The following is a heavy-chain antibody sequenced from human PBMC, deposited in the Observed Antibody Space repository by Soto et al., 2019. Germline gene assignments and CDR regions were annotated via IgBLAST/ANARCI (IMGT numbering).Heavy chain of an antibody. CDR1: GYTFTSYD. V-gene: IGHV1-8*01. D-gene: IGHD1-20*01. Sequence: ASVKVSCKASGYTFTSYDINWVGQATGQGLEWMGWMNPNSGNKGYAQKFQGRVTMTMNTYRSTDYMELSSLRAEDTAVYYCAGRSAFRGSITSPGYYHGTYGWG. J-gene: IGHJ6*01. CDR3: AGRSAFRGSITSPGYYHGTYG. CDR2: MNPNSGNK.